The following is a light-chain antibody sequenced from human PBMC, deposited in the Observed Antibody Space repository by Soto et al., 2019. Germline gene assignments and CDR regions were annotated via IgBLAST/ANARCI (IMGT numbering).Light chain of an antibody. CDR2: GAS. V-gene: IGKV3-20*01. CDR1: QSVSSTF. CDR3: QQYGSSPLMYT. Sequence: EDVLTQSPCTLSLSPGERATLSCRPSQSVSSTFLAWYQHKPGQAPRLLIYGASSRATGIPDRFSGSGSGTDFTLTISRLEPEDFAVYYCQQYGSSPLMYTFGQGTKLEIK. J-gene: IGKJ2*01.